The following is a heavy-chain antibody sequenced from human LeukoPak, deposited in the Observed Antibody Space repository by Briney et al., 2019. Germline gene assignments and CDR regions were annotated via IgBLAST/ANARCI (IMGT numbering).Heavy chain of an antibody. CDR3: ARPYVGYDSSGYYKGHDAFDI. V-gene: IGHV4-39*01. D-gene: IGHD3-22*01. CDR1: GGSISSSSYY. Sequence: SETLSLTCTVSGGSISSSSYYWGWIRQPPGKGLEWIGSIYYSGSTYYNPSLKSRVTISVDTSKNQFSLKLSSVTAADTAVYYCARPYVGYDSSGYYKGHDAFDIWGQGTMVTVSS. J-gene: IGHJ3*02. CDR2: IYYSGST.